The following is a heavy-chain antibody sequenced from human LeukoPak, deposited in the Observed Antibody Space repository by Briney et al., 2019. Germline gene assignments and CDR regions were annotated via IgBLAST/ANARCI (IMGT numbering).Heavy chain of an antibody. J-gene: IGHJ4*02. CDR3: ARFYCSSTSCLEDY. Sequence: GGSLRLSCAASGFTFSSYWVHWVRHAPGKGLVWVSRINSDGSSTSYADSVKGRFTISRDNAKNTLYLQMNSLRAEDTAVYYCARFYCSSTSCLEDYWGQGTLVTVSS. CDR1: GFTFSSYW. D-gene: IGHD2-2*01. V-gene: IGHV3-74*01. CDR2: INSDGSST.